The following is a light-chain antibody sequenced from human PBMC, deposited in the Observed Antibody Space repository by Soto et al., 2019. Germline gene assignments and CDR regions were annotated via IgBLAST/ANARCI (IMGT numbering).Light chain of an antibody. V-gene: IGKV3-20*01. J-gene: IGKJ3*01. CDR2: GAS. Sequence: EIVLTQSPGTLSLSPGERATLSCRASQSVSSSYLAWYQQKPGQAPRLLIYGASSRATGIPGRFSGSGSGNYFTLTISRLEPEDVAVYYWQQYGRSPFTFGPGTKVDIK. CDR3: QQYGRSPFT. CDR1: QSVSSSY.